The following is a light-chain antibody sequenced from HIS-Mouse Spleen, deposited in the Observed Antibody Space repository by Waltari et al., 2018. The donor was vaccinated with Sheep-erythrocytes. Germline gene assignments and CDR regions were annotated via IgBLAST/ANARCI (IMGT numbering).Light chain of an antibody. CDR1: QSLLHSNGYNY. V-gene: IGKV2-28*01. CDR2: LGS. J-gene: IGKJ5*01. CDR3: QQANSFPIT. Sequence: DIVMTQSPLSLPVTPGEPASISCRSSQSLLHSNGYNYLDWYLLKPGQSPQLLISLGSNRASGVPDRFSGSGSGTDVTLTISSLQPEDFATYYCQQANSFPITFGQGTRLEIK.